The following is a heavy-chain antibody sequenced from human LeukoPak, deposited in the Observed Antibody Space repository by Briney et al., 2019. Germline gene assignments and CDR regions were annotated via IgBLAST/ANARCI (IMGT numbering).Heavy chain of an antibody. CDR1: GGSFSGYY. J-gene: IGHJ4*02. Sequence: SETLSLTCAVYGGSFSGYYWNWIRQPPGKGLEWIGEITHSGSTNYNPSLKSRVTISVDTSKNQFSLKLSSVTAADTAVYYCARGRYYYDSNGYYPYYFEYWGQGTLVTVSS. CDR3: ARGRYYYDSNGYYPYYFEY. D-gene: IGHD3-22*01. CDR2: ITHSGST. V-gene: IGHV4-34*01.